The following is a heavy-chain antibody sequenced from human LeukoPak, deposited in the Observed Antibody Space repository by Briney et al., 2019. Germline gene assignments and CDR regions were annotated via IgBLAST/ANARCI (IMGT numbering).Heavy chain of an antibody. J-gene: IGHJ4*02. CDR3: ARDPASYSSSWYLDY. Sequence: ASVKVSCKASGYTFTSYGISWVRQAPGQGLEWMGWISAYNGNTNYAQKLQGRVTMTTDTSTSTAYMGLRSLRSDDTAVYYCARDPASYSSSWYLDYWGQGTLVTVSS. D-gene: IGHD6-13*01. V-gene: IGHV1-18*01. CDR2: ISAYNGNT. CDR1: GYTFTSYG.